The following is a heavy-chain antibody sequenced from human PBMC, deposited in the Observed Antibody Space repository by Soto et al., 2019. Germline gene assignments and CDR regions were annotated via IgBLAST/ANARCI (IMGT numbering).Heavy chain of an antibody. Sequence: EVQLVESGGGLVQPGGSLRLSCAASGLSLRDYWLTWARQGPGKGLEWVANINLDGSQTNYVDSVRGRFTISRDNAKNSLYLQMNSLRAEDTAVYYCVTDFHRSLVYWGQGALVTVSS. D-gene: IGHD2-15*01. CDR3: VTDFHRSLVY. V-gene: IGHV3-7*01. J-gene: IGHJ4*02. CDR1: GLSLRDYW. CDR2: INLDGSQT.